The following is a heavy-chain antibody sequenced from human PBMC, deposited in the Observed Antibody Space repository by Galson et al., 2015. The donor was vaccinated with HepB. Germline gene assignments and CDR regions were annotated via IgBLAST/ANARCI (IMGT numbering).Heavy chain of an antibody. V-gene: IGHV4-34*01. CDR3: ARGPQVGATQASFDY. CDR2: INHSGST. CDR1: GGSFSGYY. Sequence: ETLSLTCAVYGGSFSGYYWSWIRQPPGKGLEWIGEINHSGSTNYNPSLKSRVTISVDTSKNQFSLKLSSVTAADTAVYYCARGPQVGATQASFDYWGQGTLVTVSS. D-gene: IGHD1-26*01. J-gene: IGHJ4*02.